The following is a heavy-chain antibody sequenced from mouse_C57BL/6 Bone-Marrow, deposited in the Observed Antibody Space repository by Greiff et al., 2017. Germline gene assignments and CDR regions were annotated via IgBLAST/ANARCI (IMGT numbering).Heavy chain of an antibody. D-gene: IGHD1-1*01. Sequence: QVQLKESGAELVKPGASVKLSCKASGYTFTEYTIHWLKPRSGQGLEWIGWFYPGSGSIKYNEKFKDKATLTADKSSSTVYMELSRLTSEDSAVYFCARHEDGVLRLAYWGQGTLVTVSA. CDR2: FYPGSGSI. J-gene: IGHJ3*01. CDR3: ARHEDGVLRLAY. CDR1: GYTFTEYT. V-gene: IGHV1-62-2*01.